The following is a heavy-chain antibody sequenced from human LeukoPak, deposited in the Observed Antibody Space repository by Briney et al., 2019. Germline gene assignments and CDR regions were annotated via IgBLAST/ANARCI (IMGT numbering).Heavy chain of an antibody. CDR2: INTGGSST. CDR3: ARSNQADDY. J-gene: IGHJ4*02. D-gene: IGHD1-14*01. V-gene: IGHV3-74*01. Sequence: GRSLRLSCAASGFTFSSYWMHWVRQVPGKGLVWVARINTGGSSTTYADSVKGRFTISRDNAKNMLYLQMDSPRDEDTGVYYCARSNQADDYWGQGTLVTVSS. CDR1: GFTFSSYW.